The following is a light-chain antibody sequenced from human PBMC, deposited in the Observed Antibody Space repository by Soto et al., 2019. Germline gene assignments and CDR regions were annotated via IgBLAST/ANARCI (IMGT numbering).Light chain of an antibody. CDR2: EVS. V-gene: IGLV2-8*01. CDR3: SSYASSNMRA. CDR1: SSDVGGYNY. J-gene: IGLJ2*01. Sequence: QSVLTQPPSASGSPGQSVTISCTGTSSDVGGYNYVSWYQQHPGKAPKLMIYEVSKRPSGVPDRFSGSKSGNTASLTVSGLQAEDEADYYCSSYASSNMRAFGGGTQQTLL.